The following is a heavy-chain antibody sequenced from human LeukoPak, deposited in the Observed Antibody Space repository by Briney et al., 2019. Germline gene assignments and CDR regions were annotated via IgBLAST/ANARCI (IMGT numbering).Heavy chain of an antibody. CDR3: ANLARGY. CDR2: INHSEST. D-gene: IGHD3-10*01. Sequence: PGGSLRLSCAASGFTLSSYAMNWVRQPPGKGLEWIGEINHSESTNYNPSLKSRVTISVDTSKNQFSLKLSSVTAADTAVYYCANLARGYWGQGTLVTVSS. CDR1: GFTLSSYA. V-gene: IGHV4-34*08. J-gene: IGHJ4*02.